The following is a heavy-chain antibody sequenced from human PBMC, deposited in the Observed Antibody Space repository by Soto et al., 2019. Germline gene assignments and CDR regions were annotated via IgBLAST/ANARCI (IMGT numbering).Heavy chain of an antibody. D-gene: IGHD7-27*01. CDR2: IYKSATT. CDR3: ARGRYCLTGRCFPNWFDS. V-gene: IGHV4-30-4*01. CDR1: GDSISNLDYF. Sequence: SETLSLTCSVSGDSISNLDYFWAWIRQPPGQALEYIGYIYKSATTYYNPSFESRVAISVDTSKSQFSLNVTSVTAADTAVYFCARGRYCLTGRCFPNWFDSWGQGALVTVS. J-gene: IGHJ5*01.